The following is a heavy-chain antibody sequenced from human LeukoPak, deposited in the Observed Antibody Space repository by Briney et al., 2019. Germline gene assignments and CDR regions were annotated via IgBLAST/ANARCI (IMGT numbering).Heavy chain of an antibody. D-gene: IGHD3-3*01. V-gene: IGHV4-39*02. J-gene: IGHJ2*01. CDR3: ARESITIFGVVRNYWYFDL. CDR1: GGPISSSTYY. CDR2: LYYTGDT. Sequence: SETLSLTCTVSGGPISSSTYYWGWIRQPPGTGLEWIVSLYYTGDTYYNPSLKSRVTISVDTSKNQFSLKLSSVTAADTAVYYCARESITIFGVVRNYWYFDLWGRGTLVTVSS.